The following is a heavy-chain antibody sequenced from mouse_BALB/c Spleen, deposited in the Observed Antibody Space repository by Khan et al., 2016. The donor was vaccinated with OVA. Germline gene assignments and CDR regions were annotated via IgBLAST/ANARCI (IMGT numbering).Heavy chain of an antibody. J-gene: IGHJ1*01. D-gene: IGHD2-1*01. CDR1: GFTFSSFG. CDR2: ISSGRSTI. CDR3: VRSGGNFHWYFDV. V-gene: IGHV5-17*02. Sequence: EVELVESGGGLVQPGGSRKLSCAASGFTFSSFGMHWVRQAPEKGLEWVAYISSGRSTIYYVDSVKGRFTISRDNPKNTLFLQMTSLRSEDTAMYYCVRSGGNFHWYFDVWGAGTSVTVSS.